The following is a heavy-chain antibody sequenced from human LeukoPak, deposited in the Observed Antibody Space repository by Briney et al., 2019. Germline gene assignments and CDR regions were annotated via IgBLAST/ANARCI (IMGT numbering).Heavy chain of an antibody. D-gene: IGHD3-16*02. Sequence: SETLSLTCTVSGGSISSGGYYWSWIRQHPGKGLEWIGYIYYSGSTYYNPSLKSRVTISVDTSKNQFSLKLSSVTAADTAVYYCASAPYDYVWGSYRLPSFTFDYWGQGTLVTVSS. V-gene: IGHV4-31*03. CDR2: IYYSGST. CDR3: ASAPYDYVWGSYRLPSFTFDY. J-gene: IGHJ4*02. CDR1: GGSISSGGYY.